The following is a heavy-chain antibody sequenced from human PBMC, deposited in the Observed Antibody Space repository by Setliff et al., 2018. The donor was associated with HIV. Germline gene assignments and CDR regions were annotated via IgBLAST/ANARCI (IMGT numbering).Heavy chain of an antibody. J-gene: IGHJ4*02. V-gene: IGHV3-30*04. CDR2: ISSAGNDK. D-gene: IGHD3-22*01. CDR1: GFTFSTFP. Sequence: HPGGSLRLSCAASGFTFSTFPMHWLRQAPGKELEGVAVISSAGNDKYNADSVNGRFTISRDNSENTLYLQMNGLRSEDTAGYYCARVTSDSSGYYWGYYFDYWGQGTRVTVSS. CDR3: ARVTSDSSGYYWGYYFDY.